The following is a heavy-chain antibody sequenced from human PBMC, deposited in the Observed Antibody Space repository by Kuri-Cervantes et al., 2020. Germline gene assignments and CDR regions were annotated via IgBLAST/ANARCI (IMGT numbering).Heavy chain of an antibody. CDR1: GGSVSSGGYY. Sequence: SETLSLTCTVSGGSVSSGGYYGSWIRQHPGKGLEWIGYIYYSGSTYYNPSLKSRVTISVDTSKNQFSLKLSSVTAADTAVYYCAREYYYDSSGYYGGHYYYGMDVWGQGTTVTVSS. J-gene: IGHJ6*02. CDR3: AREYYYDSSGYYGGHYYYGMDV. V-gene: IGHV4-31*03. CDR2: IYYSGST. D-gene: IGHD3-22*01.